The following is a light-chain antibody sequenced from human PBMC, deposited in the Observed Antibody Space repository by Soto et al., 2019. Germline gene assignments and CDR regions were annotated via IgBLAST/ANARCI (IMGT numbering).Light chain of an antibody. J-gene: IGLJ1*01. CDR2: YDD. CDR1: NIGTKS. V-gene: IGLV3-21*04. Sequence: SYELTQSPSVSVAPGKTARITCGGNNIGTKSVHWYQQKPGQAPVLVMFYDDDRPSDIPERFSGSNSGNTATLTISSVEAGDEADHYCQVWDSSTDQGVFGSGTKVTVL. CDR3: QVWDSSTDQGV.